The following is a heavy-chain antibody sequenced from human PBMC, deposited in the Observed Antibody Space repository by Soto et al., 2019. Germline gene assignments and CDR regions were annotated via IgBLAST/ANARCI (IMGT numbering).Heavy chain of an antibody. D-gene: IGHD2-2*01. Sequence: PGWSLILSCAASGFTFSDYTMNWVRQAPGKCLEWVSLITATGSFIDEADSVKCRFNISRDNAKNSLYLQMNSLRDEETAVYYCARDLPRAGDYDMDVWGQGTTDTVSS. J-gene: IGHJ6*02. CDR3: ARDLPRAGDYDMDV. V-gene: IGHV3-21*06. CDR1: GFTFSDYT. CDR2: ITATGSFI.